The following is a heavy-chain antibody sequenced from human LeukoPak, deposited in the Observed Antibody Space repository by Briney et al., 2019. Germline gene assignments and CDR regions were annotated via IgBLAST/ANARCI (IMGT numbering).Heavy chain of an antibody. V-gene: IGHV4-59*11. Sequence: SETLSLTCTVSGGSISSHYWSWIRQPPGKGQEWIGYIYYSGSTNYNPSLKSRVTISVDTSKNQFSLKLSSVTAADTAVYYCSYVGSHYDFWSGYSYWFDPWGQGTLVTFSS. CDR2: IYYSGST. D-gene: IGHD3-3*01. J-gene: IGHJ5*02. CDR3: SYVGSHYDFWSGYSYWFDP. CDR1: GGSISSHY.